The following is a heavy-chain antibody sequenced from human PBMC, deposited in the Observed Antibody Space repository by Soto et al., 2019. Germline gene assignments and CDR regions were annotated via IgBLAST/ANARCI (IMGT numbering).Heavy chain of an antibody. D-gene: IGHD3-10*01. CDR2: IYYSGST. CDR3: AREGSEYYGSGSPGWDAFDI. V-gene: IGHV4-59*01. J-gene: IGHJ3*02. Sequence: XGTLSLTCTVSGGSISSYYWSWIRQPPGKGLEWIGYIYYSGSTNYNPSLKSRVTISVDTSKNQFSLKLSSVTAADTAVYYCAREGSEYYGSGSPGWDAFDIWGQGTMVTVSS. CDR1: GGSISSYY.